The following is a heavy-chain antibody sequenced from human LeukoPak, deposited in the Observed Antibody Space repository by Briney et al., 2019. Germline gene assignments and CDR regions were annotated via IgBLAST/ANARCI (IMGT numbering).Heavy chain of an antibody. CDR2: INSDGST. D-gene: IGHD4-11*01. V-gene: IGHV3-74*01. J-gene: IGHJ3*02. CDR1: GFIFRSYW. CDR3: AKEDDYDAFDI. Sequence: GGSLRLSCAASGFIFRSYWMHWVRQAPGKGLVWVSRINSDGSTSYADSVKGRFTISRDNAKNTLYLQMNSLRAEDTAVYYCAKEDDYDAFDIWGQGTMVTVSS.